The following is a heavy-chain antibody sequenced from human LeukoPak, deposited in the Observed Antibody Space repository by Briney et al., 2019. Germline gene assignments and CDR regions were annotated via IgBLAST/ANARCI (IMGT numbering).Heavy chain of an antibody. CDR3: ARETDGSGQGSDAFDI. V-gene: IGHV4-31*03. CDR2: IYYSGST. CDR1: GGSISSGGYY. J-gene: IGHJ3*02. D-gene: IGHD2-15*01. Sequence: PSETLSLTCTVSGGSISSGGYYWSWIRQHPGKGLEWIGYIYYSGSTYYNPSLKSRVTISVDTSKNQLSLKLSSVTAADTAVYYCARETDGSGQGSDAFDIWGQGTMVTVSS.